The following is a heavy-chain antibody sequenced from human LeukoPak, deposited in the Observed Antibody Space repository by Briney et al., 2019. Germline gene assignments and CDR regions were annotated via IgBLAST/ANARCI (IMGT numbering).Heavy chain of an antibody. D-gene: IGHD3-22*01. CDR3: ARGVGYFDSTGYFMYYFDY. CDR2: ISDNGGST. J-gene: IGHJ4*02. V-gene: IGHV3-64*01. CDR1: GFTFSGYA. Sequence: GGSLRLSCAASGFTFSGYAMHWVRQAPGKGLEYVSAISDNGGSTNYANSVKGRFTISRANSKNTGYLQMGSLRPEDMAVYYCARGVGYFDSTGYFMYYFDYWGQGALVTVSS.